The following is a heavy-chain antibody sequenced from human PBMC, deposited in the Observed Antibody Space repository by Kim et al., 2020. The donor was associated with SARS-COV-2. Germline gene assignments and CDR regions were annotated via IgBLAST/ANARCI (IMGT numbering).Heavy chain of an antibody. J-gene: IGHJ6*02. CDR2: IWYDGSNK. D-gene: IGHD3-10*01. V-gene: IGHV3-33*06. Sequence: GGSLRLSCAASGFTFSSYGMHWVRQAPGKGLEWVAVIWYDGSNKYYADSVKGRFTISRDNSKNTLYLQMNSLRAEDTAVYYCAKDQRGYYGSGSYYNVYYYYGIDVWGQGTMVTVSS. CDR3: AKDQRGYYGSGSYYNVYYYYGIDV. CDR1: GFTFSSYG.